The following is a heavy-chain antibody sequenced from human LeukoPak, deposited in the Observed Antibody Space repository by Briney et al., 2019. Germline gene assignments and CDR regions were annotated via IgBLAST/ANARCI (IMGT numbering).Heavy chain of an antibody. J-gene: IGHJ4*02. D-gene: IGHD3-10*01. CDR3: ASLRSSGSGSFPTD. CDR1: GGSINNGGYH. V-gene: IGHV4-39*01. CDR2: LYYNGAT. Sequence: PSETLSLTCTVSGGSINNGGYHWGWIRQPPGGGPEWVGSLYYNGATYYNPTLRRRVTISVDTSKNQFSLELTSVTAADTAVYYCASLRSSGSGSFPTDWGQGILVTVSS.